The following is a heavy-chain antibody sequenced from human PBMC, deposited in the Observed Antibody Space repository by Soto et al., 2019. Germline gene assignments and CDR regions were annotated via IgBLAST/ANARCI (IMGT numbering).Heavy chain of an antibody. J-gene: IGHJ4*02. D-gene: IGHD4-17*01. Sequence: QVQLQESGPGLVKPSETLSLTCTVSGGSVSTGIYYWSWIRQPPGKGLEWIGYIYSSGDTNYIPSLKSRVTMSVDTSKNQFSLKLTSVTAADTAVYYCARSGSSTYGDYELDYWGQGTLVAVSS. CDR2: IYSSGDT. CDR3: ARSGSSTYGDYELDY. CDR1: GGSVSTGIYY. V-gene: IGHV4-61*01.